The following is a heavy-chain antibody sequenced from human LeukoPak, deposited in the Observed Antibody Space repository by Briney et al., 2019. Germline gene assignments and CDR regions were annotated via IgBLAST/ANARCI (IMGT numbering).Heavy chain of an antibody. D-gene: IGHD1-26*01. CDR2: INSDGFST. CDR1: GFTFSSFW. CDR3: ARETRWELFDY. Sequence: GGSLRLSCAASGFTFSSFWIHWVRQVPGKGLVWVSRINSDGFSTSYADSVKGRFTISRDNAKNTLYLQMNSLRAEDTAVYYCARETRWELFDYWGQGTLVTVSS. J-gene: IGHJ4*02. V-gene: IGHV3-74*01.